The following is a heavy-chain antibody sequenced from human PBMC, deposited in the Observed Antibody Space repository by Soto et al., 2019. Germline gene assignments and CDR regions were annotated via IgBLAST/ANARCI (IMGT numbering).Heavy chain of an antibody. CDR3: AKPGRWAEWLRFFDY. CDR2: ISYDGSNK. CDR1: GFTFSSYG. D-gene: IGHD5-12*01. Sequence: QVQLVESGGGVVQPGRSLRLSCAASGFTFSSYGMHWVRQAPGKGLEWVAVISYDGSNKYYADSVKGRFTISRDNSKNTLYLQMNSLRAEDTAVYYCAKPGRWAEWLRFFDYWGQGTLVTVSS. J-gene: IGHJ4*02. V-gene: IGHV3-30*18.